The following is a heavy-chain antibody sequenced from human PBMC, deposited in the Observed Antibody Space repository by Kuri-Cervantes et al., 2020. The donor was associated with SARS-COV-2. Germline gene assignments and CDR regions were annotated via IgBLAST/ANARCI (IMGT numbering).Heavy chain of an antibody. J-gene: IGHJ4*02. CDR3: ARDRGYDILTGYYSFDY. V-gene: IGHV1-2*02. Sequence: ASVKVSCKASGYTFTGYYMHWVRQAPRQGLEWMGWINPNSGGTNYAQKFQGRVTMTRDTSISTAYMELSRLRSDDTAVYYCARDRGYDILTGYYSFDYWGQGTLVTVSS. CDR1: GYTFTGYY. D-gene: IGHD3-9*01. CDR2: INPNSGGT.